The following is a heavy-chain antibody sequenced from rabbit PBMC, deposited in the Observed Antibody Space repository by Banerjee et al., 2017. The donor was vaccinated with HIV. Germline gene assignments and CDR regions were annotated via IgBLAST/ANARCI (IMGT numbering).Heavy chain of an antibody. V-gene: IGHV1S40*01. Sequence: QSLEESGGDLVKPGASLTLTCTASGFSFSSSYYMCWVRQSPGKGLEWIACIGAGSSGSIYYASWVNGRFSISKTSSTTVTLQMTSLTAADTATYFCARSGADGSYWGLWGPGTLVTVS. J-gene: IGHJ4*01. CDR1: GFSFSSSYY. D-gene: IGHD8-1*01. CDR2: IGAGSSGSI. CDR3: ARSGADGSYWGL.